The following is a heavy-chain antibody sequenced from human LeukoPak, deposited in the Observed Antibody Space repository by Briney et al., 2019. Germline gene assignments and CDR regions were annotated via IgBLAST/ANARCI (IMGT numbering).Heavy chain of an antibody. CDR1: GFTFSSYG. D-gene: IGHD5-18*01. J-gene: IGHJ4*02. CDR3: AKDYNGYSYGYYFDY. Sequence: PGGSLRLSCAASGFTFSSYGMHWVRQAPGKGLEWVAFIRYDGSNKYYADSVKGRFTISRDNSKNTLYLQMNSLRAEDTAVYYCAKDYNGYSYGYYFDYWGQGTLVTVSS. V-gene: IGHV3-30*02. CDR2: IRYDGSNK.